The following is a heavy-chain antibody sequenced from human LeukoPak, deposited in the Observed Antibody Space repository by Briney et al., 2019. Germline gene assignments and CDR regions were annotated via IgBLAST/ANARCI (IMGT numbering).Heavy chain of an antibody. V-gene: IGHV1-46*01. Sequence: GASVKVSCKASGYTFTSYYMHWVRQAPGQGLEWMGIINPSGGSTSYAQKFQGRVTMTRDTSTSTVYMELSSLRSEDTAVYYCARDSSGGDGYNYGVEDYWGQGTLVTVSS. CDR1: GYTFTSYY. D-gene: IGHD5-24*01. CDR3: ARDSSGGDGYNYGVEDY. J-gene: IGHJ4*02. CDR2: INPSGGST.